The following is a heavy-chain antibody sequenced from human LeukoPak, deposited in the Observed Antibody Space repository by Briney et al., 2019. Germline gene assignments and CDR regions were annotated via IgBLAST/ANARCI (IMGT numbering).Heavy chain of an antibody. D-gene: IGHD6-19*01. CDR1: GGSISSYY. CDR3: TRSYSSGWSDY. CDR2: IYYSGST. V-gene: IGHV4-59*01. Sequence: SETLSLTCTVSGGSISSYYWSWLRQPPGKGLEWIGYIYYSGSTNYNPSLKSRVTISVDTSKNQFSLKLSSVIAADTAVYYCTRSYSSGWSDYWGQGTLVTVSS. J-gene: IGHJ4*02.